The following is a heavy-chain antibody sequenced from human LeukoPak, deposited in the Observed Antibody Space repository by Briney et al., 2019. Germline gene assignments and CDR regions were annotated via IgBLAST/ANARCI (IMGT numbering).Heavy chain of an antibody. J-gene: IGHJ4*02. Sequence: GGSLRLSCAASGFTFSSYEMNWVRQAPGKGLEWVSYISSSGGSIYYAASVKGRFTISRDNAKNSLYLQMNSRRAEDTAVYYCARMRPEFDYWGQGTLVTVSS. D-gene: IGHD6-6*01. CDR1: GFTFSSYE. V-gene: IGHV3-48*03. CDR3: ARMRPEFDY. CDR2: ISSSGGSI.